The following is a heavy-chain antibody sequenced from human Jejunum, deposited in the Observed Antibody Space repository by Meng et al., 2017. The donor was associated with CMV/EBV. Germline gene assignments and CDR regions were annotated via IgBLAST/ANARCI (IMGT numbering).Heavy chain of an antibody. J-gene: IGHJ5*02. CDR3: VRNLGYTYGLVS. D-gene: IGHD5-18*01. Sequence: GQLGESGGGLCQPGESLRLSCAASGFSVSSNYMSWVRQAPGKGLEWVTLIYSGGTTFYADSVKGRFTISRDNSKNVLYLQMNSVRAEDTALYHCVRNLGYTYGLVSWGQGTLVTVSS. CDR1: GFSVSSNY. V-gene: IGHV3-66*01. CDR2: IYSGGTT.